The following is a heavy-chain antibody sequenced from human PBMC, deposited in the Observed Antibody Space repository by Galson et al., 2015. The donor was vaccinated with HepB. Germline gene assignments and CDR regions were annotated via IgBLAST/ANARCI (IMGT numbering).Heavy chain of an antibody. J-gene: IGHJ4*02. CDR3: AGGGLQLWPSIY. CDR2: IWYDGSNK. CDR1: GFTFSSYG. V-gene: IGHV3-33*01. D-gene: IGHD5-18*01. Sequence: SLRLSCAASGFTFSSYGMHWVRQAPGKGLEWVAVIWYDGSNKYYADSVKGRFTISRDNSKNTLYLQMNSLRAEDTAVYYCAGGGLQLWPSIYWGQGTLVTVSS.